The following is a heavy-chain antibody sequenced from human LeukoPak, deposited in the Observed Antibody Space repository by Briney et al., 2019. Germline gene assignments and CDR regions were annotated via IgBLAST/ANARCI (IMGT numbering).Heavy chain of an antibody. Sequence: GGSLRLSCAASGFTFSDYGMNWVRQSPGKGLGWVSAISVSDDTTDYADSVKGRFTISRDNSKNPLYLQMNSLRAADTDVYYCAKEGGTTWYRGWFDSWGQGTLVIVSS. CDR1: GFTFSDYG. J-gene: IGHJ5*01. CDR2: ISVSDDTT. D-gene: IGHD6-13*01. V-gene: IGHV3-23*01. CDR3: AKEGGTTWYRGWFDS.